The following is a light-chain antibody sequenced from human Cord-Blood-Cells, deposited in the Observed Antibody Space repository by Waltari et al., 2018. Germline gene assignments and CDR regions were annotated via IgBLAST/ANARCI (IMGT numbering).Light chain of an antibody. CDR3: QQYGSSPPWT. CDR1: QSVSSSY. V-gene: IGKV3-20*01. CDR2: GAS. Sequence: EIVLTQSPGTLSLSPGERATLSCRASQSVSSSYLAWYQQKPGQAPRLLIYGASSRATGIPDRFSGSGSGTDFTLTISRLEPEDVAVYDCQQYGSSPPWTCGRGTKVEIK. J-gene: IGKJ1*01.